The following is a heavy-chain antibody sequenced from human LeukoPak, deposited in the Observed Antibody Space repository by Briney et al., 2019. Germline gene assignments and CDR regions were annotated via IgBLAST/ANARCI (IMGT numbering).Heavy chain of an antibody. CDR2: INSDGSRT. D-gene: IGHD5-18*01. Sequence: QSGGSLRLSCATSGFTFSSYAVSWVRQAPGKGLVWVSRINSDGSRTNYADCVKGRFTISRDNAKNTVFLQMNSLTAEDAAVYYCARVITGSTYGQFDFWGQGALATVSS. CDR3: ARVITGSTYGQFDF. CDR1: GFTFSSYA. J-gene: IGHJ4*02. V-gene: IGHV3-74*01.